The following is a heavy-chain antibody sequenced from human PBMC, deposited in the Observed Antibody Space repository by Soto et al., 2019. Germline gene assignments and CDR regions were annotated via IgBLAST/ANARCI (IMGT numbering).Heavy chain of an antibody. J-gene: IGHJ4*02. D-gene: IGHD1-26*01. Sequence: ETLSLTCAVYGGSFSGYYWSCIRQPPGKGLEWIGEINHSGSTNYNPSLKSRVTISVDTSKNQFSLKLSSVTAADTAVYYCARGRAYSGSYYDFDYWGQGTLVTVSS. CDR3: ARGRAYSGSYYDFDY. V-gene: IGHV4-34*01. CDR2: INHSGST. CDR1: GGSFSGYY.